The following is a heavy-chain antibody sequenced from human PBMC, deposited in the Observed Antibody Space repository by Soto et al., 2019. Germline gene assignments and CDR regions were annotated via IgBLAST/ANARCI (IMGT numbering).Heavy chain of an antibody. V-gene: IGHV1-18*01. CDR1: GYTFTSYG. CDR2: ISAYNGNT. D-gene: IGHD3-10*01. CDR3: AIADQWGFGEYSYQINWFDP. Sequence: QVQLVQSGAEVKKPGASVKVSCKASGYTFTSYGISWVRQAPGQGLERMGWISAYNGNTNYAQKLQGRVTMTTDTSTSTAYMELRSLRSDDTAVYYCAIADQWGFGEYSYQINWFDPWGQGTLVTVSS. J-gene: IGHJ5*02.